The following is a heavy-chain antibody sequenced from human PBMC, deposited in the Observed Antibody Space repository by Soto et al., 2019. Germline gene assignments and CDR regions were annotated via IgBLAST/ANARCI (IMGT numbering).Heavy chain of an antibody. CDR3: AGLQTDYCTNGVCPGGFDP. CDR1: GYTFTSYG. Sequence: ASVKVSCKASGYTFTSYGISWVRQAPGQGLEWMGWISAYNGNTNYAQKLQGRVTMTTDTSTSTAYMELRSLRSDDTAVYYCAGLQTDYCTNGVCPGGFDPWGQGTLVTVSS. D-gene: IGHD2-8*01. J-gene: IGHJ5*02. CDR2: ISAYNGNT. V-gene: IGHV1-18*04.